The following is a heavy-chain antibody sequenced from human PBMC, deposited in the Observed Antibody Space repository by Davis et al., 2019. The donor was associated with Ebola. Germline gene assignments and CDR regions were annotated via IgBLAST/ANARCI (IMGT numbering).Heavy chain of an antibody. Sequence: GESLKISCAASGFSFRTYWMHWVRQAPGKGLVWVSRTNQDGTTTSYADSVEGRFTISRDISKDMIFLQMNSLRAEDTAVYYCAAGHYTNQNGWGQGTLVTVSS. V-gene: IGHV3-74*01. CDR2: TNQDGTTT. CDR3: AAGHYTNQNG. J-gene: IGHJ4*02. CDR1: GFSFRTYW. D-gene: IGHD2-8*01.